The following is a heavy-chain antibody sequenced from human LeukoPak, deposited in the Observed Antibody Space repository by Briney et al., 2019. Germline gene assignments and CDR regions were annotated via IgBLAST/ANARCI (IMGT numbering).Heavy chain of an antibody. V-gene: IGHV4-34*01. CDR3: APRGDYCSGGSCYSGDWFDP. J-gene: IGHJ5*02. D-gene: IGHD2-15*01. Sequence: KPSETLSLTCAVYGGSFSGYYWSWIRQPPGKGLECIGEINHSGSTNYNPSLKSRVTISVDTSKNQFSLKLSSVTAADTAVYYCAPRGDYCSGGSCYSGDWFDPWGQGTPVTVSS. CDR2: INHSGST. CDR1: GGSFSGYY.